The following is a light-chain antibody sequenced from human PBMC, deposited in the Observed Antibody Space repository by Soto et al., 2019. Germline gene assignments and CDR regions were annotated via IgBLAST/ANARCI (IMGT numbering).Light chain of an antibody. J-gene: IGKJ3*01. CDR2: DAS. V-gene: IGKV1-13*02. CDR3: QQFNSYPPFT. CDR1: QGISSA. Sequence: AIQLTQSPSSLSASVGDRVTITCRASQGISSALAWYQQKPGKAPKLLIYDASSLEIGVPSRFSGSGSGTDFTLTIISLQPEDFATYYCQQFNSYPPFTFGPGTKVDIK.